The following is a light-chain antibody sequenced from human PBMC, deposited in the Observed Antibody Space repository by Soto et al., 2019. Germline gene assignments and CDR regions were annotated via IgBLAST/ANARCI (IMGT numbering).Light chain of an antibody. V-gene: IGLV2-14*01. CDR3: SSHTISSALQV. Sequence: QSALTQPASVSGSPGQSITISCTGTISDFVVYNYVSWYQQHPGKAPKLMIYGVSNRPSGVSNRFSGSKSGNTASLTISGLQADDEAYYYCSSHTISSALQVFGTGTKVTVL. CDR2: GVS. J-gene: IGLJ1*01. CDR1: ISDFVVYNY.